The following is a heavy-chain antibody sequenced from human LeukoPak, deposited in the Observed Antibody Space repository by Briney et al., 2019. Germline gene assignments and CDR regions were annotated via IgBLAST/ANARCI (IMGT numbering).Heavy chain of an antibody. CDR1: GYSFTSYW. Sequence: GESLKISCKGSGYSFTSYWIGWVRQMPGKGLEWMGIIYPGDSDTRYSPSFQGQVTISADKSISTAYLQWSSLKASDTAMYYCARRGLVRGVIYSGPAAFDIWDQGTMVTVSS. CDR2: IYPGDSDT. D-gene: IGHD3-10*01. CDR3: ARRGLVRGVIYSGPAAFDI. J-gene: IGHJ3*02. V-gene: IGHV5-51*01.